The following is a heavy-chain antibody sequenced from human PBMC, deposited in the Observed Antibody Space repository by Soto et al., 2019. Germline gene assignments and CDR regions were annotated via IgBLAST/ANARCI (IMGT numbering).Heavy chain of an antibody. V-gene: IGHV3-23*01. D-gene: IGHD5-12*01. CDR1: GFIFSHYA. CDR3: AKIGDIVSSPSHFDY. CDR2: IRSSGDNT. Sequence: GGSLRLSCTASGFIFSHYAMNWVRQGPGKGLEWVSAIRSSGDNTYYADSVKGRFTISRDNSKNTLYLQMSSLRAEDTAIYYCAKIGDIVSSPSHFDYWGQGTLVTVSS. J-gene: IGHJ4*02.